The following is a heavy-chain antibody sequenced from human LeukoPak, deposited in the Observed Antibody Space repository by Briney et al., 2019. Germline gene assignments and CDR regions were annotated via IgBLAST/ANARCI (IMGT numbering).Heavy chain of an antibody. CDR3: AGGGVDYYGSGTYYLMYYFDY. Sequence: PPGGSLRLSCAASGFTFNNYWLHWVRQAPGKGPVWVSHINGDGSVTGYADSVKGRFTISRDDPHNTLYLQMNSLRAEDTAVYFCAGGGVDYYGSGTYYLMYYFDYWGQGALVTVSS. CDR1: GFTFNNYW. V-gene: IGHV3-74*01. J-gene: IGHJ4*02. CDR2: INGDGSVT. D-gene: IGHD3-10*01.